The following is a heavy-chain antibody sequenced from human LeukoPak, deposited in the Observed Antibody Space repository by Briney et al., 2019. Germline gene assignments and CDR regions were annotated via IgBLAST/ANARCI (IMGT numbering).Heavy chain of an antibody. CDR1: GFIFNSYS. D-gene: IGHD3-22*01. CDR3: ARVRGGTYYYDSSGPDY. CDR2: INSDGSST. J-gene: IGHJ4*02. V-gene: IGHV3-74*01. Sequence: PGGSLRLSCAASGFIFNSYSMNWVRQAPGKGMVWVSRINSDGSSTSYADSVKGRFTISRDNAKNTLYLQMNSLRAEDTAVYYCARVRGGTYYYDSSGPDYWGQGTLVTVSS.